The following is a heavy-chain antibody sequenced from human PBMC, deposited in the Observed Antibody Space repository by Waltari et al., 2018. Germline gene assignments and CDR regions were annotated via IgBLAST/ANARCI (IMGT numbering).Heavy chain of an antibody. CDR2: ISWNSGSV. CDR1: GCTFAQYA. V-gene: IGHV3-9*01. Sequence: EVQLVESGGGSVQPGGSRRRSCAASGCTFAQYAMHWVRQVPGKGLEWVLGISWNSGSVDYADSVKGRFTISRDNAKNSVHLQMYNLRTEDTGLYYCAKDNEQWPHAFDHWGQGTPVTVSS. D-gene: IGHD6-19*01. CDR3: AKDNEQWPHAFDH. J-gene: IGHJ4*02.